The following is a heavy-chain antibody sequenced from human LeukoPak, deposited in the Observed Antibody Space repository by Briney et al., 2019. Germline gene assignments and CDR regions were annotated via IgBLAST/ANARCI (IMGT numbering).Heavy chain of an antibody. Sequence: GGSLRLSCATSGFTFSDYYMSWLRQAPGKGLEWLSYISTSGSTIHYADSVKGRFTISRDNVDNVVYLQMNSLGAEDTAVYYCARVAVSGPTGWFDSWGQGTLVIVSS. CDR1: GFTFSDYY. J-gene: IGHJ5*01. V-gene: IGHV3-11*04. CDR3: ARVAVSGPTGWFDS. D-gene: IGHD2-8*02. CDR2: ISTSGSTI.